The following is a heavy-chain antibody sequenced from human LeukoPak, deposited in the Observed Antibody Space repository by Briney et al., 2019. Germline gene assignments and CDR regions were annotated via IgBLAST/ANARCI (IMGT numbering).Heavy chain of an antibody. CDR3: ATTLYCNSSRCYRFFRN. D-gene: IGHD2-2*01. V-gene: IGHV3-15*01. CDR1: GFTFNNAW. J-gene: IGHJ1*01. CDR2: IKSNADGGTT. Sequence: GGSLRLSCAASGFTFNNAWMSWVRQAPGKGLEWVGRIKSNADGGTTDHAAPVKGRFTISRDDSKKTLYLQMNSLKTEDTAVYFCATTLYCNSSRCYRFFRNWGQGTLVTVSS.